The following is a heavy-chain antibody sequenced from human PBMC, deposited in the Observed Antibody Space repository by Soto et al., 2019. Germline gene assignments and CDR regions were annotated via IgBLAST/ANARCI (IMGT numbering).Heavy chain of an antibody. CDR1: GFTFSSYS. CDR2: ISSSSSYI. V-gene: IGHV3-21*01. D-gene: IGHD3-10*01. CDR3: ARTYGSGSSRPFDY. J-gene: IGHJ4*02. Sequence: EVQLVESGGGLVKPGGSLRLSCAASGFTFSSYSMNWVRQAPGKGLEWVSSISSSSSYIYYADSVKGRFTISRDNAKNSLYLQMNSLRAEDTAVYYCARTYGSGSSRPFDYWGQGTLVTVSS.